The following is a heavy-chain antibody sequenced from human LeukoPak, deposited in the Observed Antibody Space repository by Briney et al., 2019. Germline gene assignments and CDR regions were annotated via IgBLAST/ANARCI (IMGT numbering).Heavy chain of an antibody. CDR3: AKDWIQFNRVYDCFDS. CDR1: GFTFSTNA. D-gene: IGHD3-16*01. CDR2: IGNHDS. J-gene: IGHJ4*02. V-gene: IGHV3-23*01. Sequence: PGGSLRLSCTTSGFTFSTNAMSWVRQAPGKGLEWVSTIGNHDSFYAESVKGRFTISRDNSKNTVYLHMSSLRVEDTAVYYGAKDWIQFNRVYDCFDSWGQGTLVTVSS.